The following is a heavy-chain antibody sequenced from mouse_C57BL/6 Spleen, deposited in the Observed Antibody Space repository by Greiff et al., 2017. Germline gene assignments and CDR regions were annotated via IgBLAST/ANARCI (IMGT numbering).Heavy chain of an antibody. CDR2: INPNNGGT. CDR3: ARDYGWYFDV. Sequence: EVQLLQSGPELVKPGASVKISCKASGYTFTDYYMNWVKQSHGKSLEWIGDINPNNGGTSYNQKFKGKATLTVDKSSSTAYMELRSLTSEDSAVYYCARDYGWYFDVWGTGTTVTVSS. V-gene: IGHV1-26*01. CDR1: GYTFTDYY. J-gene: IGHJ1*03. D-gene: IGHD1-1*01.